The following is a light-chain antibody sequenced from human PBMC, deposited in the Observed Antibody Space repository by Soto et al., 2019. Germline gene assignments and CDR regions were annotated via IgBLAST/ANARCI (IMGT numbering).Light chain of an antibody. CDR2: EVS. J-gene: IGLJ3*02. CDR1: RSDVGGYNY. V-gene: IGLV2-14*01. CDR3: SSYTTSSIFWV. Sequence: QSALTQPASVSGSPGQSITISCTGTRSDVGGYNYVSWYQQHPGKAPKLMIYEVSNRPSGVSHRFSGSKSGNTASLTISGLQAEDEADYYCSSYTTSSIFWVFGGGTKVTVL.